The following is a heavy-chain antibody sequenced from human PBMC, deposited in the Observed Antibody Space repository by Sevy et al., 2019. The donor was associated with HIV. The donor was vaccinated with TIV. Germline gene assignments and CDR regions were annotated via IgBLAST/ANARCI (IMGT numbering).Heavy chain of an antibody. D-gene: IGHD3-3*01. CDR1: GGSISSSSYY. V-gene: IGHV4-39*01. Sequence: SETLSLTCTVSGGSISSSSYYWGWIRQPPGKGLEWIGSIYYSGSTYYYPSLKSRVTISVDTSKNQFSLKLSSVTAADTAVYYCARPNDFWSGYYTYNWFDPWGQGTLVTVSS. CDR3: ARPNDFWSGYYTYNWFDP. CDR2: IYYSGST. J-gene: IGHJ5*02.